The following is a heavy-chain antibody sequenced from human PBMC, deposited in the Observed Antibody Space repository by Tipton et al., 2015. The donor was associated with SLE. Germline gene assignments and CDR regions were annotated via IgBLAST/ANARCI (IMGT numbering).Heavy chain of an antibody. J-gene: IGHJ4*02. Sequence: SLRLSCSASGFTLSAYNMNWVRQAPGKGLEWVSYISSSSTTIYYGDSVRGRFTVSRDNAKNSLYLQMNNLGAGDTAVYYCSRAGAVRPPDYWGQGTLVTVSS. V-gene: IGHV3-48*01. CDR2: ISSSSTTI. D-gene: IGHD6-6*01. CDR3: SRAGAVRPPDY. CDR1: GFTLSAYN.